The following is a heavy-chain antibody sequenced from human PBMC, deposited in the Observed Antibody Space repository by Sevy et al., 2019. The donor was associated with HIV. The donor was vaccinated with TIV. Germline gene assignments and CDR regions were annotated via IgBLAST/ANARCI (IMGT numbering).Heavy chain of an antibody. CDR3: AKDLGDPVAFDI. J-gene: IGHJ3*02. CDR1: GFTFSIYA. Sequence: GGSLRLSCAASGFTFSIYAMNWVRQAPGKGLEWVSGEAGSGGSTYHADSVKGRFTISRDDSKSTLYLQMNSLRAEDKAVYYCAKDLGDPVAFDIWGQGTMVTVSS. D-gene: IGHD2-21*02. CDR2: EAGSGGST. V-gene: IGHV3-23*01.